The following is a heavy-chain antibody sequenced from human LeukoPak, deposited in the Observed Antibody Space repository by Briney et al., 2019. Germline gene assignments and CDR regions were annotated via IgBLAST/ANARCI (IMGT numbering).Heavy chain of an antibody. V-gene: IGHV3-23*01. CDR1: GFTFSDYY. Sequence: GGSLRLSCAASGFTFSDYYMSWIRQAPGKGLEWVSVVSTSGDNGYYADSVQGRFTISRDNSKNSLYLQMNSLRAEDTAVYYCAKDRKLVRWRNAFDIWGQGTMVTVSS. CDR2: VSTSGDNG. J-gene: IGHJ3*02. D-gene: IGHD6-6*01. CDR3: AKDRKLVRWRNAFDI.